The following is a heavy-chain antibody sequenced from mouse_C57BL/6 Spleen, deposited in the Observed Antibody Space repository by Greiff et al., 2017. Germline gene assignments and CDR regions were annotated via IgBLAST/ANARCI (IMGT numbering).Heavy chain of an antibody. CDR1: GYTFTSYW. Sequence: VQLLQPGAELVKPGASVKLSCKASGYTFTSYWMHWVKQSPGQGLEWIGMIHPNSGSTNYNEKFKSKATLSVDKSYSTVYMQLSRLTSEDSAVYYSARDHYYGSSYVYFDVWGTGTTVTVSS. V-gene: IGHV1-64*01. CDR2: IHPNSGST. J-gene: IGHJ1*03. CDR3: ARDHYYGSSYVYFDV. D-gene: IGHD1-1*01.